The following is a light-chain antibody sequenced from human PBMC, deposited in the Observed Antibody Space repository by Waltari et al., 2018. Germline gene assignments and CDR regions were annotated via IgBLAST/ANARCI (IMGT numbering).Light chain of an antibody. J-gene: IGKJ2*01. CDR1: QSILYSSNNKNY. V-gene: IGKV4-1*01. CDR2: WAS. CDR3: QQYYTTPYT. Sequence: DIVMTQSPDSLTVSLGERATINCKSSQSILYSSNNKNYLAWYPQMAGQPPMLIIYWASTRESGVPDRFSGSGSGTDFTLTISSLQAEDVATYYCQQYYTTPYTFGQGTKLEI.